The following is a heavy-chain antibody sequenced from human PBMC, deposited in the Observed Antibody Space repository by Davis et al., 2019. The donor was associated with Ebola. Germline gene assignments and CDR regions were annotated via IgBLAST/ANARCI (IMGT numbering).Heavy chain of an antibody. D-gene: IGHD6-19*01. J-gene: IGHJ4*02. CDR1: GYSFFHSF. CDR3: ARASFAYNSGWYADY. V-gene: IGHV1-46*01. Sequence: AASVKVSCKASGYSFFHSFLHWVRQAPGQGLEWMGIINPSAGDPRNAQKFQGRVTITADKSTSTAYMELSSLRSEDTAVFYCARASFAYNSGWYADYWGPGSLVTV. CDR2: INPSAGDP.